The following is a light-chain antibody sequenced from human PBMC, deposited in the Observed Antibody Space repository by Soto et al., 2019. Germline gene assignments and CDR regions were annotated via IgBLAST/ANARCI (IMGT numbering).Light chain of an antibody. CDR3: QQGFT. V-gene: IGKV3-20*01. CDR1: QSVSSSY. Sequence: EIVLTQSPGTLSLSPGERATLSCRASQSVSSSYLAWYQQKPGQAPRLLIYGASSRATGIPDRFSGSGSGTDFTLTISRLEPEDFGVYYCQQGFTFGPGTKVDIK. J-gene: IGKJ3*01. CDR2: GAS.